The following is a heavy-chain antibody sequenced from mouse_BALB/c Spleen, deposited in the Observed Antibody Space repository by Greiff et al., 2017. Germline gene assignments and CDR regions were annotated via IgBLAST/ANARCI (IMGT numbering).Heavy chain of an antibody. V-gene: IGHV2-6-4*01. J-gene: IGHJ3*01. CDR2: IWGGGST. Sequence: VQLVESGPGLVAPSQSLSITCTVSGFSLSRYSVHWVRQPPGKGLEWLGMIWGGGSTDYNSALKSRLSISKDNSKSQVFLKMNSLQTDDTAMYYCARSTMITTPWFAYWGQGTLVTVSA. CDR3: ARSTMITTPWFAY. CDR1: GFSLSRYS. D-gene: IGHD2-4*01.